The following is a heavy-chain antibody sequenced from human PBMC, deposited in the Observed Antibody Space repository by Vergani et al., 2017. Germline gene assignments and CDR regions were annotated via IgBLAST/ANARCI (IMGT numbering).Heavy chain of an antibody. CDR2: ISWNRGSI. CDR3: AIILRKSGYDTTLTDYYYGMDV. V-gene: IGHV3-9*01. Sequence: VQLVESGGGVVQPGRSLRLSCAASGFTLDDYALHWVRQAPGKGLEWVSGISWNRGSIGYADSVKGRFTISRDNDKNTLDQQMNSLRAEDTAVYYCAIILRKSGYDTTLTDYYYGMDVWGQGTTVTVSS. D-gene: IGHD5-12*01. J-gene: IGHJ6*02. CDR1: GFTLDDYA.